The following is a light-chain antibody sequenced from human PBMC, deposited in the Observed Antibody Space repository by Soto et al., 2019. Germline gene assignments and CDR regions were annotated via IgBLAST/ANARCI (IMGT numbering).Light chain of an antibody. J-gene: IGLJ1*01. CDR1: GTNIGAAYD. V-gene: IGLV1-40*01. CDR2: AST. Sequence: QSVLTQPPSVSGAPGQRVTVSCSGGGTNIGAAYDVQWYQQLPGRAPKLLIYASTTRPSGVPDRFSGSRSGSSASLAITGLRAEDEADYYCQSYESSLNEYVFGPGTKVTVL. CDR3: QSYESSLNEYV.